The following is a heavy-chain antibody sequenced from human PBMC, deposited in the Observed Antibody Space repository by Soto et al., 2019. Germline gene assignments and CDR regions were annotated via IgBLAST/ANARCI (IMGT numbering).Heavy chain of an antibody. CDR1: GGSISSSSYY. CDR3: ARVLGFLEWLLRENYYYGMDV. J-gene: IGHJ6*02. CDR2: IYYSGST. V-gene: IGHV4-39*01. D-gene: IGHD3-3*01. Sequence: SETLSLTCTVSGGSISSSSYYWGWIRQPPGKGLEWIGSIYYSGSTYYNPSLKSRVTISVDTSKNQFSLKLSSVTAADTAVYYCARVLGFLEWLLRENYYYGMDVWGQGTTVT.